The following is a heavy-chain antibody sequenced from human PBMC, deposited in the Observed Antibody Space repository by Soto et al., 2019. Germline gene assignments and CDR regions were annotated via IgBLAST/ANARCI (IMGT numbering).Heavy chain of an antibody. V-gene: IGHV1-18*01. D-gene: IGHD3-22*01. J-gene: IGHJ4*02. Sequence: QVQLVQSGAEVKKPGASVKVSCKASGYTFTSYGISWVRQAPGQGLEWMGWISAYNGNTNYAQKLQGRVTMTTDTSKRTGYMELRSLRSDDTAVYYCAVTYYYDSSGYPLDYWGQGTLVTVSS. CDR2: ISAYNGNT. CDR3: AVTYYYDSSGYPLDY. CDR1: GYTFTSYG.